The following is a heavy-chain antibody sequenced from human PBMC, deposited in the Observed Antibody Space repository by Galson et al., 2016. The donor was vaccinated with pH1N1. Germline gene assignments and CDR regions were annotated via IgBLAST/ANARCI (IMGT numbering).Heavy chain of an antibody. Sequence: QSGAEVKKPGESLKISCKASGYIFTSQWIAWVRQVPGKGLEWVGVVNPGGSTIRYSPSFQGQVTNSSDKSISTAYLPWISLRASDTAMYYCARQYDFGDYRGNAFDIWGQGTVVIVSS. J-gene: IGHJ3*02. CDR2: VNPGGSTI. D-gene: IGHD4-17*01. CDR3: ARQYDFGDYRGNAFDI. V-gene: IGHV5-51*03. CDR1: GYIFTSQW.